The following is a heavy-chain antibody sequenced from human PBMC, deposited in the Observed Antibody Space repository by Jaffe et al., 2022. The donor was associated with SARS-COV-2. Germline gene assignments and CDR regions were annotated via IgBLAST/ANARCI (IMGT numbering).Heavy chain of an antibody. D-gene: IGHD3-9*01. V-gene: IGHV1-69*01. Sequence: QVQLVQSGAEVKKPGSSVKVSCKASGGTFSSYAISWVRQAPGQGLEWMGGIIPIFGTANYAQKFQGRVTITADESTSTAYMELSSLRSEDTAVYYCARDGVDILTGYEYYYYYYYMDVWGKGTTVTVSS. CDR1: GGTFSSYA. J-gene: IGHJ6*03. CDR2: IIPIFGTA. CDR3: ARDGVDILTGYEYYYYYYYMDV.